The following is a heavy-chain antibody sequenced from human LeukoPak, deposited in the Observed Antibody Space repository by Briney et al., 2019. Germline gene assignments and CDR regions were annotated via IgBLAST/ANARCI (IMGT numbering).Heavy chain of an antibody. J-gene: IGHJ6*03. V-gene: IGHV4-38-2*02. CDR1: GYSISSGYY. Sequence: PSETLSLTCTVSGYSISSGYYWGWIRQPPGKGLEWIGSIYHSGSTYYNPSLKSRVTISVDTSKNQFSLKLSSVTATDTAVYYCARSSSSYYYYYMDVWGKGTTVTVSS. CDR3: ARSSSSYYYYYMDV. D-gene: IGHD6-13*01. CDR2: IYHSGST.